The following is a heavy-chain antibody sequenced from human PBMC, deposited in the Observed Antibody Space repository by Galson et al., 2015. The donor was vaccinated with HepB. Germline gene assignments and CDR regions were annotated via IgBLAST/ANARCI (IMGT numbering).Heavy chain of an antibody. D-gene: IGHD3-16*01. CDR1: GDSVSSTSAA. V-gene: IGHV6-1*01. CDR3: ARDLYVADAFDI. Sequence: CAISGDSVSSTSAAWNWIRQSPSRGLEGLGRTYYRSKWYNDYAVSVKSRITINPDTSKNQFSLQLNSVTPEDTAVYYCARDLYVADAFDIWGQGTMVTVSS. J-gene: IGHJ3*02. CDR2: TYYRSKWYN.